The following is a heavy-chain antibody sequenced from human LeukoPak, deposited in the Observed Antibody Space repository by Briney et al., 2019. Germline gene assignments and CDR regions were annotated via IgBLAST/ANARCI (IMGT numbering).Heavy chain of an antibody. J-gene: IGHJ3*02. Sequence: ASVKVSCKASGGTFSSYAISWVRQAPGQGPEWMGRIIPILGIANYAQKFQGRVTITADKSTSTAYMELSSLRSEDTAVYYCALYYDSSGYYFGHAFDIWGQGTMVTVSS. D-gene: IGHD3-22*01. CDR1: GGTFSSYA. V-gene: IGHV1-69*04. CDR3: ALYYDSSGYYFGHAFDI. CDR2: IIPILGIA.